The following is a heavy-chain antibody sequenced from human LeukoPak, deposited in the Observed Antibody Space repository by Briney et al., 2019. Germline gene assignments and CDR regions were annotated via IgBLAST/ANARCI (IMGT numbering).Heavy chain of an antibody. J-gene: IGHJ4*02. CDR3: AGDLGWSYYDSSGYPFDY. D-gene: IGHD3-22*01. Sequence: PGGSLRLSCAASGFTFSSYSMNWVRQAPGKGLEWVPSISSSSSYIYYADSVKGRFTISRDNAKNSLYLQMNSLRAEDTAVYYCAGDLGWSYYDSSGYPFDYWGQGTLVTVSS. V-gene: IGHV3-21*01. CDR2: ISSSSSYI. CDR1: GFTFSSYS.